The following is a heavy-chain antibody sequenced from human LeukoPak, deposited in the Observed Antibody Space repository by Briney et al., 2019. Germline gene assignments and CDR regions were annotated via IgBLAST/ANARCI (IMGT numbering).Heavy chain of an antibody. J-gene: IGHJ5*02. CDR1: GYIFTTYY. CDR3: ARDNSVGETAWWFDP. Sequence: ASVKVSCKASGYIFTTYYMNWVRQATGQGLEWMGIINPSSGSTSYAQKFQGRVTMTRDMSTSTVYMEMSSLRSEDTAVYYCARDNSVGETAWWFDPWGQGTLVTVSS. CDR2: INPSSGST. D-gene: IGHD1-26*01. V-gene: IGHV1-46*01.